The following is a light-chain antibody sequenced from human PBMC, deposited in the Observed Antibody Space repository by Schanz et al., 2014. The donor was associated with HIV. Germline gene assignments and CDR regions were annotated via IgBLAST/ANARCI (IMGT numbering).Light chain of an antibody. CDR2: EVS. Sequence: QSALTQPASVSGSPGQSITISCTGSSTDVGGYDLVSWYQQHPGQVPKLMIYEVSKRPSGVPDRFSGSESGTSASLAISGLQSEDEADYYCGTWDDSLNGWVFGGGTKLTVL. CDR3: GTWDDSLNGWV. J-gene: IGLJ3*02. CDR1: STDVGGYDL. V-gene: IGLV2-14*02.